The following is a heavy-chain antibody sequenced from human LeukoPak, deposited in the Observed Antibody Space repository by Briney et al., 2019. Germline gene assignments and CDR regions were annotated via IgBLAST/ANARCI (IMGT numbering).Heavy chain of an antibody. CDR2: ISSSGSTI. D-gene: IGHD2-2*01. V-gene: IGHV3-48*03. CDR1: GFTFSSYE. J-gene: IGHJ4*02. CDR3: ARVGCFSSTSCYRGSDY. Sequence: GGSLRLSCAASGFTFSSYEMNWVRQAPGKGLEWVSYISSSGSTIYYAASVKGRFTISRDNAKNSLYLQMTSLRAEDTAVYYCARVGCFSSTSCYRGSDYWGQGTLVAVSS.